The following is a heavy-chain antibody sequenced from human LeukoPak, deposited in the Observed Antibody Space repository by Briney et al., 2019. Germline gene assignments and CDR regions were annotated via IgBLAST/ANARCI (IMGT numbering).Heavy chain of an antibody. V-gene: IGHV3-43*02. Sequence: PGGSLRLSCAASGFSFDDYAMHWVRQAPGRGLEWVSLISEDGSNTYYADSLKGRFTISRDNSKNSLYLQMNSLRTEDTVLYYCAKEEGTATTFDSWGQGTLVTASS. CDR1: GFSFDDYA. J-gene: IGHJ4*02. D-gene: IGHD1-26*01. CDR2: ISEDGSNT. CDR3: AKEEGTATTFDS.